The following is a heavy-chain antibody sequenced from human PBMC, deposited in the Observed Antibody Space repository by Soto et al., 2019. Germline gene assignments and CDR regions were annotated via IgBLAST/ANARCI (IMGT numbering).Heavy chain of an antibody. Sequence: GSLRLSCAASGFTFSSYAMSWVRQAPGKGLEWVSAISGSGGSTYYADSVKGRFTISRDNSKNTLYLQMNSLRAEDMAVYYCAKSSIQLWLFAHWGQGTLVTVSS. CDR3: AKSSIQLWLFAH. CDR1: GFTFSSYA. V-gene: IGHV3-23*01. CDR2: ISGSGGST. J-gene: IGHJ1*01. D-gene: IGHD5-18*01.